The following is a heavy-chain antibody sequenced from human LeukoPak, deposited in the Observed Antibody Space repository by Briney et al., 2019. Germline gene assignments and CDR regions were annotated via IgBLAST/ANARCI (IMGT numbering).Heavy chain of an antibody. CDR2: IYYSGST. J-gene: IGHJ4*02. V-gene: IGHV4-59*01. D-gene: IGHD3-22*01. CDR3: ARDRNYYDNTGYYPLDY. CDR1: GGSITSYY. Sequence: SETLSLTCTVSGGSITSYYWSWIRQPPGKGLEWIGYIYYSGSTNYNPSLKSRVTISVDRSKNQFSLKLRSVIAADTAVYYCARDRNYYDNTGYYPLDYWGQGTLVTVSS.